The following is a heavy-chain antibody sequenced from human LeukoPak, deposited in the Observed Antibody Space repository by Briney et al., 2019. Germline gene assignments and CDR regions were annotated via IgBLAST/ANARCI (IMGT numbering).Heavy chain of an antibody. J-gene: IGHJ4*02. V-gene: IGHV3-30*02. D-gene: IGHD1-26*01. CDR3: AKDIRPSGSPTGRGFDY. Sequence: PGGSLRLSCAASGFTFSSYGMHWVRQAPGKGLEWVAFIRYDGSNKYYADSVKGRFTISRDNAKNSLYLQMNSLRVEDTALYFCAKDIRPSGSPTGRGFDYWGQGTLVTVSS. CDR1: GFTFSSYG. CDR2: IRYDGSNK.